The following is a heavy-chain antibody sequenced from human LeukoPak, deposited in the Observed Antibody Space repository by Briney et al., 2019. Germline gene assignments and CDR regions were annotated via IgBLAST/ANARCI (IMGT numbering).Heavy chain of an antibody. J-gene: IGHJ4*02. Sequence: ASVKVSCKAPGGTFSSYAISWVRQAPGQGLEWMGGIIPIFGTANYAQKFQGRVTITADESTSTAYMELSSLRSEDTAVYYCARERGIVAVPAAIFAPTWGARGTFDYWGQGTLVTVSS. CDR3: ARERGIVAVPAAIFAPTWGARGTFDY. D-gene: IGHD2-2*01. V-gene: IGHV1-69*13. CDR2: IIPIFGTA. CDR1: GGTFSSYA.